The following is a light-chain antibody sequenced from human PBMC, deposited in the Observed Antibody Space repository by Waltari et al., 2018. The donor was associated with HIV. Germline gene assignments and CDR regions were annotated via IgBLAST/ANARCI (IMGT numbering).Light chain of an antibody. V-gene: IGLV2-11*01. CDR3: CSYAGTYTWV. CDR2: DVS. J-gene: IGLJ3*02. Sequence: QSALTQPRSVSGSPGQSVTISCTGTSSDGGGYNYVSWYQQDPTKAPKLTIYDVSKRPSGVPDRFSGSKSGNTASLTISGLQAEDEADYYCCSYAGTYTWVFGGGTKLTVL. CDR1: SSDGGGYNY.